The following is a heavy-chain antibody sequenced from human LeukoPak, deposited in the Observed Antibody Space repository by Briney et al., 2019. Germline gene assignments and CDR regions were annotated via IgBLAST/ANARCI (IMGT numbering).Heavy chain of an antibody. J-gene: IGHJ5*02. V-gene: IGHV1-46*01. Sequence: GSVKVSCKASGYTFTSHYMHWVRQAPGQGVEWMGLINPSGSRTTYAQKFQGRVTMSRDMSTTTDYMELSSLTSDDTAVYYCARDNSVGNTAWWFDPWGQGTLVTVSS. CDR3: ARDNSVGNTAWWFDP. D-gene: IGHD1-26*01. CDR1: GYTFTSHY. CDR2: INPSGSRT.